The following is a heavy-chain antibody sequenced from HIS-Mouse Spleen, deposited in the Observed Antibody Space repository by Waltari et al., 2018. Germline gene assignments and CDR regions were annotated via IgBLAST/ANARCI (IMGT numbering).Heavy chain of an antibody. Sequence: QLQLQESGPGLVKPSETLSPTCTVAGGSISSSSYYWGWLRQPPGTGLEWIGSIYYSGSTYYNPSLKSRVTISVDTSKNQFSLKLSSVTAADTAVYYCAREIPYSSSWYDWYFDLWGRGTLVTVSS. CDR1: GGSISSSSYY. CDR2: IYYSGST. J-gene: IGHJ2*01. CDR3: AREIPYSSSWYDWYFDL. V-gene: IGHV4-39*07. D-gene: IGHD6-13*01.